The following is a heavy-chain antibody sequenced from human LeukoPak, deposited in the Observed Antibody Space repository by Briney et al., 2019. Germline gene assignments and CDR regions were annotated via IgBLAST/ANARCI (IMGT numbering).Heavy chain of an antibody. Sequence: GGSLRLSCAASGFTFDDYGMSWVRQAPGKGLEWVSGINWNDGSTGYADSVKGRFTISRDNAKNSLYLQMNSLRAEDTALYHCARDGIAAAGSYYYYGMDVWGQGTTVTVSS. V-gene: IGHV3-20*01. CDR2: INWNDGST. J-gene: IGHJ6*02. D-gene: IGHD6-13*01. CDR1: GFTFDDYG. CDR3: ARDGIAAAGSYYYYGMDV.